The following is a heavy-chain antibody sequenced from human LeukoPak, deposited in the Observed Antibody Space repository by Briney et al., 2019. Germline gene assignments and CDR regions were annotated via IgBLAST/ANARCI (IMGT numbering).Heavy chain of an antibody. CDR1: GFALSSHW. J-gene: IGHJ6*02. Sequence: GGSLRLSCAASGFALSSHWMTWVRQIPGRGPEWVANVNRDGSETYYLDSVKGRFTISKDNAKNSLYLQMNSLRAEDTALYDCARNNGMDVWGQGTTVIVSS. CDR2: VNRDGSET. V-gene: IGHV3-7*03. CDR3: ARNNGMDV.